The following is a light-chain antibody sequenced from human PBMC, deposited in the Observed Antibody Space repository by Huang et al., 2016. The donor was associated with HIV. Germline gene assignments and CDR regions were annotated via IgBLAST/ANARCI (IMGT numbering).Light chain of an antibody. J-gene: IGKJ4*01. CDR1: QTVGSY. CDR3: QQRVNWPLT. V-gene: IGKV3-11*01. Sequence: EVVLTQSPATLSLSPGERATLSCRASQTVGSYLAWYQQKPGQPPRLLIYDASNRATGIPARFRGSGYGTDFTLTISSLEPEDFAVYYCQQRVNWPLTFGGGTKVEIK. CDR2: DAS.